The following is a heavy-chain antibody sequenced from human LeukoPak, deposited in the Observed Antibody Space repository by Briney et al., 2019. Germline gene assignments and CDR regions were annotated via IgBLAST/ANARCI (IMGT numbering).Heavy chain of an antibody. D-gene: IGHD3-10*01. CDR3: VRDTYGPSDS. CDR1: GFTFNRYW. V-gene: IGHV3-7*01. Sequence: GGSLRLSCAGSGFTFNRYWMTWVRQAPGKGLEWVANIKEDGSQIYYVDSVKGRFTISRDNAKNSLYLQMNSLRVEDTAVYFCVRDTYGPSDSWGQGTLVTVSS. J-gene: IGHJ4*02. CDR2: IKEDGSQI.